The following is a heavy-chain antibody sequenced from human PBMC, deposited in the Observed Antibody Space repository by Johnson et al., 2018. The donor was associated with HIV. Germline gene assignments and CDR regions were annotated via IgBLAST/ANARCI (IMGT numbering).Heavy chain of an antibody. Sequence: VQLVESGGCLVKPGGSLRLSCAASGFTFSNAWMSWVRQAPGKGLEWVGRLKSKTDGGTTDYAAPMKGRFTISRDDSKNTLYLQINSLKTEDTAVYYCATLITIFGVVTLDGFEIWGQGTMVTVSS. CDR2: LKSKTDGGTT. V-gene: IGHV3-15*01. CDR3: ATLITIFGVVTLDGFEI. CDR1: GFTFSNAW. D-gene: IGHD3-3*01. J-gene: IGHJ3*02.